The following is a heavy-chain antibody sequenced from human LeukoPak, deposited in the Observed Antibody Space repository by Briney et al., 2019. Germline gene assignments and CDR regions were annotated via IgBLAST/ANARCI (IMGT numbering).Heavy chain of an antibody. CDR2: IIGDGSTT. CDR1: GFTFSDYW. CDR3: TRRVSATRWFDP. D-gene: IGHD2-15*01. J-gene: IGHJ5*02. V-gene: IGHV3-74*01. Sequence: PGGSLRLSCAASGFTFSDYWMHWVRQAPGKGLEWVSRIIGDGSTTIYADSVKGRFTISRDNAENTMYLQMNSLRVEDTAVYYCTRRVSATRWFDPWGQGTLFTVSS.